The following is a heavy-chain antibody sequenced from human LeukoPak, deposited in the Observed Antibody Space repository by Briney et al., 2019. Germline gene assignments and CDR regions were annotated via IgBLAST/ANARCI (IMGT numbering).Heavy chain of an antibody. CDR2: ISAYNGNT. V-gene: IGHV1-18*01. J-gene: IGHJ3*02. D-gene: IGHD2-21*02. CDR3: ARTCGGDCYYAFDI. CDR1: GYTFTSYG. Sequence: ASVKVSCKASGYTFTSYGISWVRQAPGQGLECMGWISAYNGNTNYAQKLQGRVTMTTDTSTSTAYMELRSLRSDDTAVYYCARTCGGDCYYAFDIWGQGTMVTVSS.